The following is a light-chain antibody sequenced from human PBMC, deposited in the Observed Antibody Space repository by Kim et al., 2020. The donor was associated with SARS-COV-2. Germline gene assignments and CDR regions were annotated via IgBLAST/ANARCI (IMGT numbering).Light chain of an antibody. CDR1: SGHRSYA. Sequence: QLVLTQSPSASASLGASVKLTCTLSSGHRSYAIAWHQQQPEKGPRFLMKLNSDGSHTKGDGIPHRFSGSSSGAERYLTISSLQSEDEADYYCQTWGTGIRVFGGGTQLTVL. J-gene: IGLJ3*02. CDR3: QTWGTGIRV. V-gene: IGLV4-69*01. CDR2: LNSDGSH.